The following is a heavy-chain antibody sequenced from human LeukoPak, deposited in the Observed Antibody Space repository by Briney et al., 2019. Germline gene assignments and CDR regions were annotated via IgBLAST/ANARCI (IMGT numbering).Heavy chain of an antibody. Sequence: ASVKVSCKASGYTFTSYGISWVRQAPGQGLEWMGWISAYNGNTNYAQKLQGRVTMTTDTSTSTAYMELRSLRSDDTAVYYCARDLVVPAASITIFGVATGPYAFDIWGQGTMVTVSS. J-gene: IGHJ3*02. CDR1: GYTFTSYG. D-gene: IGHD3-3*01. CDR3: ARDLVVPAASITIFGVATGPYAFDI. V-gene: IGHV1-18*01. CDR2: ISAYNGNT.